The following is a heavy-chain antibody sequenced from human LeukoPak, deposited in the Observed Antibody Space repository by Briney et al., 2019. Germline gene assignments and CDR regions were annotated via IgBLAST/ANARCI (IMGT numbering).Heavy chain of an antibody. V-gene: IGHV4-34*01. CDR2: INHSGST. CDR1: GGSFSGYY. CDR3: ARRWRRIAVAGNNQGGNWFDP. Sequence: PSETLSLTCAVYGGSFSGYYWSWIRQPPGKGLESIGEINHSGSTNYNPSLKSRVTISVDTSKNQFSLKLSSVTAADTAVYYCARRWRRIAVAGNNQGGNWFDPWGQGTLVTVSS. J-gene: IGHJ5*02. D-gene: IGHD6-19*01.